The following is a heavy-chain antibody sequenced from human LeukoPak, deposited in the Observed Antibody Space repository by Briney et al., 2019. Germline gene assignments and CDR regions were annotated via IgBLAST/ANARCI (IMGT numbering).Heavy chain of an antibody. CDR2: ISYDGSNK. D-gene: IGHD1-7*01. CDR1: GFTFSSYA. V-gene: IGHV3-30*04. CDR3: ARDRGTGTTPGMDV. Sequence: GGSLRLSCAASGFTFSSYAMHWVRQAPGKGLEWVAVISYDGSNKYYADSVKGRFTISRDNSKNTLYLQMNSLRAEDTAVYYCARDRGTGTTPGMDVWGKGTTVTVSP. J-gene: IGHJ6*04.